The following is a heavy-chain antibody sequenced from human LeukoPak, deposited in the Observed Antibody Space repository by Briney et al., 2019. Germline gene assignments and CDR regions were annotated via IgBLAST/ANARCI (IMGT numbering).Heavy chain of an antibody. CDR2: ISSTSTYI. CDR1: GFMFSTYI. V-gene: IGHV3-21*01. D-gene: IGHD3-3*02. J-gene: IGHJ4*02. Sequence: GGSLRLSCAASGFMFSTYIINWVRQAPGKGLEWVSSISSTSTYIYYGDSVKGRFTISRDNAKNSLYLQMNSLRVEDTAVYFCARAFGPMSIFDYWGQGTLVTVSS. CDR3: ARAFGPMSIFDY.